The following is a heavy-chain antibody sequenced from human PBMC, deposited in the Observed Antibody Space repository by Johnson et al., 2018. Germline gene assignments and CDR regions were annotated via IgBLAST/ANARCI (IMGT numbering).Heavy chain of an antibody. J-gene: IGHJ1*01. CDR2: ISYDGSNK. Sequence: QVQLVESGGGVVQXGRSLRLSCAASGFTFSSYGMHWVRQAPCKGLEWVAVISYDGSNKYYADSVKGRFTTSRDNSKTTLYLQMNSLRAAATALDYVANDGRLLRYCDWAFIFQHGGQGTLVTVSS. CDR1: GFTFSSYG. CDR3: ANDGRLLRYCDWAFIFQH. D-gene: IGHD3-9*01. V-gene: IGHV3-30*18.